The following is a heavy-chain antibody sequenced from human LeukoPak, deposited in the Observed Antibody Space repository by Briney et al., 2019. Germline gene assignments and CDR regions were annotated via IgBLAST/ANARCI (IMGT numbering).Heavy chain of an antibody. Sequence: GGSLRLSCAASGFTFSGYAMSWVRQAPGKGLEWVSGLSGSGGYAYYADSVKGRFTISRDNSKNRLYLQMYSLRAEDTAIYYCAKDLRGYYDLEAFFDYWGQGTLVTVSS. D-gene: IGHD3-3*01. CDR3: AKDLRGYYDLEAFFDY. J-gene: IGHJ4*02. CDR2: LSGSGGYA. V-gene: IGHV3-23*01. CDR1: GFTFSGYA.